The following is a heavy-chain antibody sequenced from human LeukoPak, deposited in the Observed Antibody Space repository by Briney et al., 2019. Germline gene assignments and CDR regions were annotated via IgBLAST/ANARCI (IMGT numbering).Heavy chain of an antibody. CDR2: ISPYNGNT. CDR3: ARDSTSGWYSSGNDAFDI. V-gene: IGHV1-18*01. D-gene: IGHD6-19*01. J-gene: IGHJ3*02. CDR1: GYTFTNYG. Sequence: GASVKVSCKASGYTFTNYGLNWARQAPGQGLEWMGWISPYNGNTDYAQKLQGRLSMTTDTSTSTASMELRSLTSDDTALYYCARDSTSGWYSSGNDAFDIWGQGTMVTVSS.